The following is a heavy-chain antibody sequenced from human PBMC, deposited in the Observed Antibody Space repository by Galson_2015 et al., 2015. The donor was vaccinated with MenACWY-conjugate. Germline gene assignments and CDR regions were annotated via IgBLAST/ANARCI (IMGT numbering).Heavy chain of an antibody. CDR2: IYPGGSDT. CDR1: GYTFTSNW. J-gene: IGHJ4*02. V-gene: IGHV5-51*01. CDR3: ARQGFGSSTLDY. D-gene: IGHD6-6*01. Sequence: QSGAAVKKPGESLTISCTGSGYTFTSNWIGWVRQMPGKGLEWMGIIYPGGSDTRYTPSFQGHVTISADKSSKTAYLQWGSREASDTAMYYCARQGFGSSTLDYWGQGTLVTVS.